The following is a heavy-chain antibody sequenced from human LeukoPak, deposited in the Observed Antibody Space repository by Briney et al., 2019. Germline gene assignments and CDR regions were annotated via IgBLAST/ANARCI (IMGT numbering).Heavy chain of an antibody. J-gene: IGHJ6*03. CDR1: GGTISSSSYY. V-gene: IGHV4-39*01. Sequence: PSETLSLTCTVSGGTISSSSYYWGWIRQPPGKGLEWIGSIYYSGSTYYNPSLKSRVTISVDTSKNQFSLKLSSVTAADTAVYYCARHSLWGYYMDVWGKGTTVTISS. CDR3: ARHSLWGYYMDV. D-gene: IGHD7-27*01. CDR2: IYYSGST.